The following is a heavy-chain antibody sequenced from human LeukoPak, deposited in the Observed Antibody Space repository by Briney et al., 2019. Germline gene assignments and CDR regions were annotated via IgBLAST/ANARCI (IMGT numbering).Heavy chain of an antibody. V-gene: IGHV3-23*01. J-gene: IGHJ4*02. CDR2: ISGSGGST. CDR1: GFTFSSYA. D-gene: IGHD4-11*01. CDR3: AKGLGKATVTPLGY. Sequence: GGSLRLSCAASGFTFSSYAMSWVRQAPGKGLEWVSGISGSGGSTYYADSVKGRFTISRDNSKNTLYLQMDSLRAEDTAVYYCAKGLGKATVTPLGYWGQGTLVTVSS.